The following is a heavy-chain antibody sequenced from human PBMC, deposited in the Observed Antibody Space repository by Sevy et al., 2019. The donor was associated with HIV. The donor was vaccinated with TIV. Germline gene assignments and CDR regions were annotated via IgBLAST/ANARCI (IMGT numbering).Heavy chain of an antibody. V-gene: IGHV3-7*01. Sequence: GESLKISCAASGFTFSSYWMSWVRQAPGKGLEWVANIKQDGSEKYYVDSVKGRFTISRDNAKNSPYLQMNSLRAEDTAVYYCARNYYGMDVWGQGTTVTVSS. CDR1: GFTFSSYW. J-gene: IGHJ6*02. CDR2: IKQDGSEK. CDR3: ARNYYGMDV.